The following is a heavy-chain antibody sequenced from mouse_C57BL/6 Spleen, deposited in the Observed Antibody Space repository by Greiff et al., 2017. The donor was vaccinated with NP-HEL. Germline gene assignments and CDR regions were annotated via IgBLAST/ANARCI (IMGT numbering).Heavy chain of an antibody. CDR2: IYPGDGDT. J-gene: IGHJ4*01. CDR1: GYAFSSSW. CDR3: ARMISTTVVATPYAMDY. Sequence: QVQLQQSGPELVKPGASVKISCKASGYAFSSSWMNWVKQRPGKGLEWIGRIYPGDGDTNYNGKFKGKATLTADKSSSTAYMQLSSLTSEDSAVYFCARMISTTVVATPYAMDYWGQGTSVTVSS. D-gene: IGHD1-1*01. V-gene: IGHV1-82*01.